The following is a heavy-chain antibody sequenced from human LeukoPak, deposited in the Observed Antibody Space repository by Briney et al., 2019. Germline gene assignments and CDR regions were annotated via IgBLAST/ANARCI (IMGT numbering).Heavy chain of an antibody. CDR2: ISYDGSNK. CDR1: GFTFSSYA. V-gene: IGHV3-30-3*01. J-gene: IGHJ3*02. Sequence: GGSLRLSCAASGFTFSSYAMDWVRQAPGKGLEWVAVISYDGSNKYYADSVKGRFTISRDNSKNTLYLQMNSLRAEDTAVYYCARDLRIWGQGTMVTVSS. CDR3: ARDLRI.